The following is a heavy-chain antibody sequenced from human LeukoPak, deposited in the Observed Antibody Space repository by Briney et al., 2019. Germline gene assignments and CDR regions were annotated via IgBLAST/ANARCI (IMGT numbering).Heavy chain of an antibody. D-gene: IGHD2-2*01. CDR2: IYYSGST. J-gene: IGHJ4*02. V-gene: IGHV4-59*01. CDR3: ARWHPYLYYFDY. CDR1: GGSISSYY. Sequence: PSETLSLTCTVSGGSISSYYWSWIRQPPGKGLEWIGYIYYSGSTNYNPSLKSRVTISVDTSKNQFSLKLSSVTAADTAVYYYARWHPYLYYFDYWGQGTLVTVSS.